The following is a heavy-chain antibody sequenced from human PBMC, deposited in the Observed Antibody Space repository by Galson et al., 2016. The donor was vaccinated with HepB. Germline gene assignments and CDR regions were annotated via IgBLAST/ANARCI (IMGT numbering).Heavy chain of an antibody. J-gene: IGHJ4*02. V-gene: IGHV6-1*01. Sequence: CAISGDSVSGNIWNWIRQSPSRGLEWLGRTYYRSEWYTDYARSVKGRITINADTSKNQFSLLLNSVIPEDTAVYYCATEKHGDNGIGNWGQGTLVTVAS. CDR1: GDSVSGNI. CDR2: TYYRSEWYT. CDR3: ATEKHGDNGIGN. D-gene: IGHD4-17*01.